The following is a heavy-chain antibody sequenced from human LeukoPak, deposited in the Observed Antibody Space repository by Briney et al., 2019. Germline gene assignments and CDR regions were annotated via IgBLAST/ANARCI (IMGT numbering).Heavy chain of an antibody. CDR1: GFTFDDYG. CDR3: ARGGSYLSAFDI. CDR2: IYSGGST. J-gene: IGHJ3*02. D-gene: IGHD1-26*01. Sequence: PGGPLRLSCAASGFTFDDYGMSWVRQAPGKGLEWVSIIYSGGSTFYADSVKGRFTISRDNSKNTLYLQMNSLRAEDTAVYYCARGGSYLSAFDIWGQGTMVTVSS. V-gene: IGHV3-53*01.